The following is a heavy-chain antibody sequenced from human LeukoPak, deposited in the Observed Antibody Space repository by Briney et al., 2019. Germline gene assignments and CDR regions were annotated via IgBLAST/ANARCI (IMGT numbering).Heavy chain of an antibody. CDR1: GYTFTGYY. Sequence: ASVKVSCKPSGYTFTGYYMHWVRQAPGQGLEWMGRINPNSGGTNYAQKFQGTVTITRDTSISTAYMELSRLRSDDTAVYYCARIDSITAIKTDYWGQGTLVTVSS. CDR2: INPNSGGT. V-gene: IGHV1-2*06. CDR3: ARIDSITAIKTDY. J-gene: IGHJ4*02. D-gene: IGHD5-18*01.